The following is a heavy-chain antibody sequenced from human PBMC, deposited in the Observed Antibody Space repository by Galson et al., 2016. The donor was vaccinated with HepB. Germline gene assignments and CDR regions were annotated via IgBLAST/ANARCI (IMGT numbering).Heavy chain of an antibody. CDR3: ARRSQYSTGWIFDH. J-gene: IGHJ4*02. CDR1: GYSFISYG. CDR2: VNAANGNT. V-gene: IGHV1-3*01. Sequence: SVKVSCKASGYSFISYGFDWVRQAPGQRLEWMGWVNAANGNTEYSQKFQGRVTISRDTSAGTGYMELSSLASEDTAVYYCARRSQYSTGWIFDHWGQGTRVIVSS. D-gene: IGHD6-19*01.